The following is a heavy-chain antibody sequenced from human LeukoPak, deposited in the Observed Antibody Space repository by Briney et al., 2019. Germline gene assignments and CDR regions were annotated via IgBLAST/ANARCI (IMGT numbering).Heavy chain of an antibody. D-gene: IGHD3-9*01. CDR3: ARRTYYDTLTGYNYWYFDL. J-gene: IGHJ2*01. V-gene: IGHV4-59*01. Sequence: PSESLSLSCTVSGVSISDYYWSWVRQPPGKGLEWIGYIYYTGSTDYNPSLKSRVTMSLDTSKNQFYLNLRSVTATDTAVYYCARRTYYDTLTGYNYWYFDLWGRGTLVTVSS. CDR1: GVSISDYY. CDR2: IYYTGST.